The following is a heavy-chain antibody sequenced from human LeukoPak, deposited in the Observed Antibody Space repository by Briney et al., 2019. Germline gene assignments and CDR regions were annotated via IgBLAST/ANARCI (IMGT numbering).Heavy chain of an antibody. J-gene: IGHJ4*02. Sequence: EGSLRLSCAASGFTFSSSWMSWVRQTPGKGLEWVANINQDGSEKYSVDSVKGRFTISRDNAKSSLYLQMNSLRADDTAVYYCARDRALYDSRRGYYYTEDDYWGQGTLVTVSS. CDR3: ARDRALYDSRRGYYYTEDDY. CDR1: GFTFSSSW. CDR2: INQDGSEK. D-gene: IGHD3-22*01. V-gene: IGHV3-7*01.